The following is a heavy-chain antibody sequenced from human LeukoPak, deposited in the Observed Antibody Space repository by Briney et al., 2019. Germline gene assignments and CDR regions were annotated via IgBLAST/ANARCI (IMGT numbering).Heavy chain of an antibody. CDR3: ARDGEYGTGSYYRGCFDY. J-gene: IGHJ4*02. CDR2: IWYDGSRD. Sequence: GGSLRLSCVASGYSFSTHGIQWVRQAPGKGLEWVAVIWYDGSRDDYAESVKGRFTVSRDNANNTAYLQMNSLRVEDTAVYYCARDGEYGTGSYYRGCFDYWGQGTLVTVSS. D-gene: IGHD3-10*01. CDR1: GYSFSTHG. V-gene: IGHV3-33*01.